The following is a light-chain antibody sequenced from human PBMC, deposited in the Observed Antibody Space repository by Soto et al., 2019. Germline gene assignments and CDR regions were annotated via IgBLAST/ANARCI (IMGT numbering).Light chain of an antibody. CDR3: AAWDDSLSGRGV. CDR1: SSNIGSNY. J-gene: IGLJ1*01. CDR2: RNN. V-gene: IGLV1-47*01. Sequence: QSVLTQPPSASGTPGQRVTISCSGSSSNIGSNYVYWYQQLPGTAPKLLIYRNNHRPSGVPDPFSGSESGTSASLAISGLRSEDEADYYCAAWDDSLSGRGVFGTGTKVTVL.